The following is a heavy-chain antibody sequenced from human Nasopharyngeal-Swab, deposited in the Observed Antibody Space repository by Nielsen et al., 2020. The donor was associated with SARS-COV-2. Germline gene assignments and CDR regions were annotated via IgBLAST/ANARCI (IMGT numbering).Heavy chain of an antibody. CDR1: GYSFTSYW. Sequence: QVSCKGSGYSFTSYWIGWVRQMPGKGLDWMGIIYPGESATRYSPSFQGQVTISADKSISTAYLQWSSLKASDTAMYYCARLDYDILTGWGGFDPWGQGTLVTVSS. CDR2: IYPGESAT. J-gene: IGHJ5*02. CDR3: ARLDYDILTGWGGFDP. V-gene: IGHV5-51*01. D-gene: IGHD3-9*01.